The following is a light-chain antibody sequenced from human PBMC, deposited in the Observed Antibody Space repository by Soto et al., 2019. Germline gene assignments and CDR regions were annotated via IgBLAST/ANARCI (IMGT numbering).Light chain of an antibody. CDR3: SSYTSSSLCV. CDR1: SSDVGGYNY. CDR2: DVS. Sequence: QSALTQPASVSGSPGQSITISCTGTSSDVGGYNYVSWYQQHPGKAPKLMIYDVSNRPSGVSNRFSGSKSGNTASLTISGPQAEDEADYYCSSYTSSSLCVFGTGTKAPS. V-gene: IGLV2-14*01. J-gene: IGLJ1*01.